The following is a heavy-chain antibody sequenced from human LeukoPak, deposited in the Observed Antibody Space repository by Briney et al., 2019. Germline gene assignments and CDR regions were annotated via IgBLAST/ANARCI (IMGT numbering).Heavy chain of an antibody. CDR2: IYHSGST. Sequence: SETLSLTCTLSGGSISTYYRNWIRQPPGKGLEWIGYIYHSGSTNYNPSLKSRVTISVDTSKNQFSLKLSSVTAADTAVYYCARGGGYASPIGYWGQGALVTVSS. CDR3: ARGGGYASPIGY. D-gene: IGHD5-12*01. J-gene: IGHJ4*02. CDR1: GGSISTYY. V-gene: IGHV4-59*01.